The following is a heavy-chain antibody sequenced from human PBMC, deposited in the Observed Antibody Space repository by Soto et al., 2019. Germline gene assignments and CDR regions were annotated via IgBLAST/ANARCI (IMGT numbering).Heavy chain of an antibody. CDR2: IIRIFGTP. J-gene: IGHJ6*02. CDR1: GGTFSSYA. V-gene: IGHV1-69*12. Sequence: QVQLVQSGAEVKKPGSSVKVSCKASGGTFSSYAINWVRQAPGQGHEWMGGIIRIFGTPDYAQRFQGRVTITADESTSTAYMELSSLRSEDTAVYYCARQGSNEYYYYGMDVWGQGTTVTVSS. CDR3: ARQGSNEYYYYGMDV. D-gene: IGHD3-10*01.